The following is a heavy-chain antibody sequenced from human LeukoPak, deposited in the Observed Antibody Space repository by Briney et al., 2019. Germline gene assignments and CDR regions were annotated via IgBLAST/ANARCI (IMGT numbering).Heavy chain of an antibody. J-gene: IGHJ6*03. V-gene: IGHV3-21*01. D-gene: IGHD1-26*01. CDR2: ISSSSSYI. CDR3: ARDRWELLGYYYMDV. CDR1: GFTFSSCE. Sequence: GGSLRLSCAASGFTFSSCEMNWVRQAPGKGLEWVSSISSSSSYIYYADSVKGRFTISRDNAKNSLYLQMNSLRAEDTAVYYCARDRWELLGYYYMDVWGKGTTVTVSS.